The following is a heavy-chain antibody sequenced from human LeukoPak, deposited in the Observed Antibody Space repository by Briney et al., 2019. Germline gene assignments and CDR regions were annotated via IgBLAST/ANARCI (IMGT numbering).Heavy chain of an antibody. CDR2: IRYDGSNK. CDR3: ATAHLWFGELNGSGTYFDY. V-gene: IGHV3-30*02. CDR1: GFTFSSYG. Sequence: GGSLRLSCAASGFTFSSYGMHWVRQAPSKGLEWVAFIRYDGSNKYYADSVKGRFTISRDNSKNTLYLQMNSLRAEDTAVYYCATAHLWFGELNGSGTYFDYSGQGTLVTVSS. J-gene: IGHJ4*02. D-gene: IGHD3-10*01.